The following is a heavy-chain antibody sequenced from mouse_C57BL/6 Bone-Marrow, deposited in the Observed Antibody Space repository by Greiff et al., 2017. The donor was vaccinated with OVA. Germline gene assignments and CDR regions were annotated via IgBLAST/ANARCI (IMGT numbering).Heavy chain of an antibody. Sequence: EVMLVESGGGLVQPGGSLKLSCAASGFTFSDYYMYWVRQTPEKRLEWVAYISNGGGSTYYPDTVKGRFTISRDNAENTLYLQMSRLKSGDTAMYYCARDYYGSRGYAMDYWGQGTSVTVSS. CDR1: GFTFSDYY. CDR3: ARDYYGSRGYAMDY. J-gene: IGHJ4*01. V-gene: IGHV5-12*01. D-gene: IGHD1-1*01. CDR2: ISNGGGST.